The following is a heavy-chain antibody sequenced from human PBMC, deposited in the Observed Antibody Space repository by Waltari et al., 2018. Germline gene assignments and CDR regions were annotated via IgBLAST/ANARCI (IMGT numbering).Heavy chain of an antibody. Sequence: EVQLVESGGGLVKPGGSLRLSCAASGFTFSSYSMNWVRQAPGKGLEWVSSISSSSSYIYYADSVKGRFTISRDNAKNSLYLQMNSLRAEDTAVYYCARMGIAVAGTLNWFDPWGQGTLVTVSS. D-gene: IGHD6-19*01. J-gene: IGHJ5*02. V-gene: IGHV3-21*01. CDR1: GFTFSSYS. CDR2: ISSSSSYI. CDR3: ARMGIAVAGTLNWFDP.